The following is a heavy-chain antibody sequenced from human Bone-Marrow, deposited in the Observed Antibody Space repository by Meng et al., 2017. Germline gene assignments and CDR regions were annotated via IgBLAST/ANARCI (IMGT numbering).Heavy chain of an antibody. CDR1: GFTISSYW. CDR3: ARSLSDTAKGVFNI. J-gene: IGHJ3*02. Sequence: GGSLRLSCAASGFTISSYWMHWVRQGPGKGLVWVSRIDDGSSTSYADSVKGRFTVSRDNAKNTVYLQMNSLRVEDTAVYYCARSLSDTAKGVFNIWGQGTVVTVSS. V-gene: IGHV3-74*01. CDR2: IDDGSST. D-gene: IGHD2-21*02.